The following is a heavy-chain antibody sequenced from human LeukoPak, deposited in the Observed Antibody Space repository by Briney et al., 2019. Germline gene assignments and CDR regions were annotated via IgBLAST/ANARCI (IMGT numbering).Heavy chain of an antibody. D-gene: IGHD3-22*01. V-gene: IGHV3-23*01. J-gene: IGHJ4*02. Sequence: GGSLRLSCAASGFTFSSYAMSWVRQAPGKGLEWVSAISGSGGSTYYADSVKGRFTISRDNSKNTLYLQMNSLRAEDTAVYYCAKDRVYYYDSSGYYGGDYWGQGTPVTVSS. CDR1: GFTFSSYA. CDR2: ISGSGGST. CDR3: AKDRVYYYDSSGYYGGDY.